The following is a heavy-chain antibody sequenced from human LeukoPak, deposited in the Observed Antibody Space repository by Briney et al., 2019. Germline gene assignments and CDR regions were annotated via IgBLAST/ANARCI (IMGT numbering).Heavy chain of an antibody. CDR3: ARGIFYGGRNQYIWFDL. Sequence: PSETLSLTCAVYGGPFRGFFWSWIRQAPGKGLEWIGEISHSGSSNYNPSLKSRITISVDTSQFSLRLTSVTAADTAVYYCARGIFYGGRNQYIWFDLWGQGTLVTVSS. V-gene: IGHV4-34*01. CDR2: ISHSGSS. D-gene: IGHD4-23*01. CDR1: GGPFRGFF. J-gene: IGHJ5*02.